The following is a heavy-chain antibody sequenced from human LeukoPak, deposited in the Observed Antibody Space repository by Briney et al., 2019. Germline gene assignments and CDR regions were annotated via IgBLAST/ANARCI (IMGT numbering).Heavy chain of an antibody. Sequence: GGSLRLSCAASGFTFSDYYMSWIRQAPGKGLEWVSYISSSGSTIYYADSVKGRFTISRDNAKNSLYLQMNSLRAEDTAVYYCARDRYCSSTSCYTGGYFDYWGQGTLVTVSS. CDR1: GFTFSDYY. CDR2: ISSSGSTI. J-gene: IGHJ4*02. CDR3: ARDRYCSSTSCYTGGYFDY. D-gene: IGHD2-2*02. V-gene: IGHV3-11*04.